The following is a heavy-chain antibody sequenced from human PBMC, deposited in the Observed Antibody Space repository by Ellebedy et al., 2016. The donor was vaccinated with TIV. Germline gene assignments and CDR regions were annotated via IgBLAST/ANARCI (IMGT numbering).Heavy chain of an antibody. J-gene: IGHJ5*02. D-gene: IGHD4-17*01. Sequence: GGSLRLSCAATGFSFRSYWMSWVRQAPGKGLEWVANIYQDGSVQYYLDSVKGRFTISSDNAINSLFLQMNSLRAGDTAVCYCARRGSYGDYAVQVNSWFDRWGRGTLVTVSS. V-gene: IGHV3-7*01. CDR1: GFSFRSYW. CDR3: ARRGSYGDYAVQVNSWFDR. CDR2: IYQDGSVQ.